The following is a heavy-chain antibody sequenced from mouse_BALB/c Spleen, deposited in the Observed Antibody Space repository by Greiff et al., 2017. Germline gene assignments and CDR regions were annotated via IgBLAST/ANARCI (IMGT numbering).Heavy chain of an antibody. J-gene: IGHJ3*01. V-gene: IGHV1-7*01. CDR3: ARDVEGYDGAWFAY. CDR1: GYTFTSYW. D-gene: IGHD2-2*01. CDR2: INPSTGYT. Sequence: VQLQQSGAELAKPGASVKMSCKASGYTFTSYWMHWVKQRPGQGLEWIGYINPSTGYTEYNQKFKDKATLTADKSSSTAYMQLSSLTSEDSAVYYCARDVEGYDGAWFAYWGQGTLVTVSA.